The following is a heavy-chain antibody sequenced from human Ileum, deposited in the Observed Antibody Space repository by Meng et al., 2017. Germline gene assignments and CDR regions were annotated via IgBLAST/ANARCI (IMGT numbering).Heavy chain of an antibody. J-gene: IGHJ4*02. V-gene: IGHV1-69*02. CDR1: GGTLSSYT. CDR3: ARSSLGWPFLPFDY. Sequence: QVQLVQSGAEVKKPGSSVKVSCKASGGTLSSYTISWVRQAPGQGLEWMGRIIPILGIANYAQKFQGRVTITADKSTSTAYMELSSLRSEDTAVYYCARSSLGWPFLPFDYWGQGTLVTVSS. CDR2: IIPILGIA. D-gene: IGHD3-3*01.